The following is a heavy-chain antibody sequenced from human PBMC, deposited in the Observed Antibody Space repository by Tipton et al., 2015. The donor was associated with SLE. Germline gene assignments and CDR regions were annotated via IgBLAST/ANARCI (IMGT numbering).Heavy chain of an antibody. D-gene: IGHD2-15*01. CDR1: GYSISSGYY. J-gene: IGHJ4*02. CDR2: MYHSGNT. CDR3: ARHYCTGDGCYSAVGDS. Sequence: TLSLTCGVSGYSISSGYYWGWIRQPPGKGLEWIASMYHSGNTYYNPSLKSRVTISLDMSNNQFSLMLSSVTAADTAVYYCARHYCTGDGCYSAVGDSWGQGTLVIISS. V-gene: IGHV4-38-2*01.